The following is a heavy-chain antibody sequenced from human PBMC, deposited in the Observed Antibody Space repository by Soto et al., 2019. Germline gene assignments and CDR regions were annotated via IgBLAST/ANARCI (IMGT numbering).Heavy chain of an antibody. CDR1: SGSISSSNW. CDR2: IYHSGST. V-gene: IGHV4-4*02. CDR3: ARDVSRARFPSPAVGAFDI. D-gene: IGHD1-26*01. J-gene: IGHJ3*02. Sequence: SETLSLTCAVSSGSISSSNWWSWVRQPPGKGLEWIGEIYHSGSTNYNPSLKSRVTISVDKSKNQFSLKLSSVTAADTAVYYCARDVSRARFPSPAVGAFDIWGQGTMVTVSS.